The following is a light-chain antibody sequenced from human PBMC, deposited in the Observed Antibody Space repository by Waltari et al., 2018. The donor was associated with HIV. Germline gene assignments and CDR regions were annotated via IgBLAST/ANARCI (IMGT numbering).Light chain of an antibody. Sequence: QSALTQPRSVSGSPGQSVTIPCTGISSDVGGYNYVSWYQQHPGKAPKVMIYDVRKRPSGFPARFSGSESGNTASLTISGLQAEDEADYYCCSYAGNYIYVFGTGTKVTVL. V-gene: IGLV2-11*01. CDR2: DVR. CDR3: CSYAGNYIYV. J-gene: IGLJ1*01. CDR1: SSDVGGYNY.